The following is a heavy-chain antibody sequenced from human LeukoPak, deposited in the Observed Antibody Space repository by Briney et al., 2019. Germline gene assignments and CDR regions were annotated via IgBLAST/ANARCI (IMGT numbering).Heavy chain of an antibody. Sequence: ASETLSLTCTVSGGSISSSSYYWGWIRQPPGKGLEWIGSIYYSGSTYYNPSLKSRVTISVDTSKNQFSLKLSSVTAADTAVYYCARVFRSSWPDYWGQGTLVTVSS. CDR2: IYYSGST. J-gene: IGHJ4*02. D-gene: IGHD6-13*01. CDR1: GGSISSSSYY. V-gene: IGHV4-39*07. CDR3: ARVFRSSWPDY.